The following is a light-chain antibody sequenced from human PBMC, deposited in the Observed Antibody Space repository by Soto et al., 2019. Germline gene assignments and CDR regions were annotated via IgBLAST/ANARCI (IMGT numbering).Light chain of an antibody. CDR1: SGDVGGYIY. J-gene: IGLJ1*01. CDR2: EVS. V-gene: IGLV2-14*01. Sequence: QSVLTQPASVSGSPGQSTTISCTVTSGDVGGYIYVSWYQQHPGKAPKLVIYEVSNRPSGVSDRFSGSKSGNTASLTISGLQAEDEADYFCSSYTTGSSVYVFGSGTKVTVL. CDR3: SSYTTGSSVYV.